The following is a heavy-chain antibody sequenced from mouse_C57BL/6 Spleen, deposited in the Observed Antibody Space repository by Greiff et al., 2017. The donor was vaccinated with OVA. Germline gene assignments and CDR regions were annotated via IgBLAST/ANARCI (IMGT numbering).Heavy chain of an antibody. Sequence: DVKLVESGGGLVKPGGSLKLSCAASGFTFSDYGMHWVRQAPEKGLEWVAYISSGSSTIYYADTVKGRFTISGDNAKNTLFLQMTSLRSEDTAMYYCAMGYYGPVFDYWGQGTTLTVSS. V-gene: IGHV5-17*01. D-gene: IGHD1-1*01. CDR3: AMGYYGPVFDY. J-gene: IGHJ2*01. CDR1: GFTFSDYG. CDR2: ISSGSSTI.